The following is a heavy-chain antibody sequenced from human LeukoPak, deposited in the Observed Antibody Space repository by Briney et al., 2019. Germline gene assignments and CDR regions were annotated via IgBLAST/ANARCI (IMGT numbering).Heavy chain of an antibody. CDR1: GGSFSGYY. CDR3: AKKISSSWYVSSYYFDY. J-gene: IGHJ4*02. V-gene: IGHV3-23*01. Sequence: PSETLSLTCAVYGGSFSGYYWSWVRQAPGKGLEWVSAISGSGGSTYYADSVKGRFTISRDNSKNTLYLQMNSLRAEDTAVYYCAKKISSSWYVSSYYFDYWGQGTLVTVSS. CDR2: ISGSGGST. D-gene: IGHD6-13*01.